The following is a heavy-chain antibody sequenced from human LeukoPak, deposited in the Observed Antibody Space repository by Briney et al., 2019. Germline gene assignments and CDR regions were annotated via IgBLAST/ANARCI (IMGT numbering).Heavy chain of an antibody. Sequence: KPSETLSLTCAVYGGSFSGYYWSWIRQPPGKGLEWIGRIYTSGSTNYNPSLKSRVTISVDTSKNQFSLKPSSVTAADTAVYYCARGTNVLPPYYYYYMDVWGKGTTVTVSS. D-gene: IGHD3-16*01. CDR2: IYTSGST. J-gene: IGHJ6*03. V-gene: IGHV4-4*08. CDR1: GGSFSGYY. CDR3: ARGTNVLPPYYYYYMDV.